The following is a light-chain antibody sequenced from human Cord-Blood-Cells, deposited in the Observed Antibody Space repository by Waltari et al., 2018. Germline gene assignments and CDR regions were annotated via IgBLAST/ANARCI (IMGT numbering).Light chain of an antibody. J-gene: IGLJ3*02. CDR1: RRVFGRYYH. Sequence: QSALTQPASVSASPGHPIPIPCTGTRRVFGRYYHVSWYQQHPGKAPNLMFYESRKRPSGVSNRFAASKSGNAASLTISGLQAEDEADYYCCSYAGSSTWVFGGGTKLTVL. CDR2: ESR. V-gene: IGLV2-23*01. CDR3: CSYAGSSTWV.